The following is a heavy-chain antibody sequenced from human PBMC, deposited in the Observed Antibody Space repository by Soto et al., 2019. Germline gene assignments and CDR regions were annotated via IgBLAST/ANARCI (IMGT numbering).Heavy chain of an antibody. Sequence: GESLKISCQGSGYIFRYYWIAWVRQMPGRGLEWLGIIYPEDSETKISPSLQGRVTMSVDKSINTAYVHWSSLEASDTAIYYCAXHRRDSSGSDYFHAMDVWGLGTAVTVSS. CDR2: IYPEDSET. CDR3: AXHRRDSSGSDYFHAMDV. D-gene: IGHD5-18*01. V-gene: IGHV5-51*01. CDR1: GYIFRYYW. J-gene: IGHJ6*02.